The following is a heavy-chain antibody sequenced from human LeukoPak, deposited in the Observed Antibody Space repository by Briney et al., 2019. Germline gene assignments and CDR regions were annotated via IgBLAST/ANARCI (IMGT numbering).Heavy chain of an antibody. CDR3: ARLKDFTGKEYYFFDL. D-gene: IGHD3-10*01. J-gene: IGHJ2*01. V-gene: IGHV4-4*02. Sequence: SGTLSLTCAVSGDSISNSILWSWVRQPPGKGLEWIGEMYRSGTAHYNPSPKSRVTILIDNSKNQLSLELTSVTAADTAVYFCARLKDFTGKEYYFFDLWGRGALVTVSS. CDR1: GDSISNSIL. CDR2: MYRSGTA.